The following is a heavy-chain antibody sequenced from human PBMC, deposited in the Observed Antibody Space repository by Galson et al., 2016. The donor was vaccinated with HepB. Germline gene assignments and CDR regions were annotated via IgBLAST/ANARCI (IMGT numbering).Heavy chain of an antibody. CDR1: CTSITPSY. Sequence: TLVPSSSSACTSITPSYSTLSQHSPGRSLEWVGDSVYDGDNRYNAPLQSRITMSTDIPKNQVYLKLTTLTADDTAVYYCARRPGQMCAPDDYFDNWGQGAVVTVSS. J-gene: IGHJ4*02. CDR2: SVYDGDN. CDR3: ARRPGQMCAPDDYFDN. V-gene: IGHV4-59*08.